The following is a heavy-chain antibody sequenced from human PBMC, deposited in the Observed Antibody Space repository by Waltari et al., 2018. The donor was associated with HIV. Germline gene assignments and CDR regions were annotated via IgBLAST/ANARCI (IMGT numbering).Heavy chain of an antibody. D-gene: IGHD3-3*01. J-gene: IGHJ6*02. CDR3: VKDGASTIFGVLNGMDV. Sequence: EVQLVESGGGSVQPGRSLRPSGTASGITFDDFALHWVRPPPGKGLEWVSGISWNRGDIAYADSVKGRFTISRDNTKNSLFLQMNSVRVEDTALYYCVKDGASTIFGVLNGMDVWGQGTTVTVSS. CDR2: ISWNRGDI. V-gene: IGHV3-9*01. CDR1: GITFDDFA.